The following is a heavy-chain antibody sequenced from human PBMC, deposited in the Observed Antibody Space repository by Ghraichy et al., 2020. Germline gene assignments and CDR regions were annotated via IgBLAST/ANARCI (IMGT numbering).Heavy chain of an antibody. J-gene: IGHJ1*01. CDR3: AATYYYETSGIGENFQH. D-gene: IGHD3-22*01. CDR2: IDPSDSYT. V-gene: IGHV5-10-1*01. CDR1: GYNFTSYW. Sequence: GESLNISCKGSGYNFTSYWINWVRQMPGKGLEWMGRIDPSDSYTNYSPSFQGHVTMSADKSISTAFLQWSSLKASDTAMYYCAATYYYETSGIGENFQHWGQGTLVTVSS.